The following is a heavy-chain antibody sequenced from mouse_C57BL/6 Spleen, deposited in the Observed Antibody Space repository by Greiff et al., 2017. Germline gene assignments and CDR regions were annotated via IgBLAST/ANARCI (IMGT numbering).Heavy chain of an antibody. Sequence: VQLQESGAELVRPGASVTLSCKASGYTFTDYEMHWVKQTPVHGLEWIGAIDPETGGTAYNQKFKGKAILTADKSSSTAYMELRSLTSEDSAVYYCTSGLLPRYWGQGTTLTVSS. J-gene: IGHJ2*01. CDR3: TSGLLPRY. CDR2: IDPETGGT. D-gene: IGHD2-3*01. CDR1: GYTFTDYE. V-gene: IGHV1-15*01.